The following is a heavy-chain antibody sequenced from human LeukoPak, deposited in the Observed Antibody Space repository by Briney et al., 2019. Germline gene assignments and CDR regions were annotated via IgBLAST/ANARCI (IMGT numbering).Heavy chain of an antibody. J-gene: IGHJ6*02. D-gene: IGHD3-10*01. CDR1: GFTFSSYA. V-gene: IGHV3-15*01. CDR2: IQSKTDGGTT. Sequence: PGGSLRLSYAASGFTFSSYAMSWVRQAPGKGLEWVGRIQSKTDGGTTEYAAPVKGRFTISRDDSTNTLYLQMNSLKTEDTGVYYCAAGGRVWGQGTTVTVSS. CDR3: AAGGRV.